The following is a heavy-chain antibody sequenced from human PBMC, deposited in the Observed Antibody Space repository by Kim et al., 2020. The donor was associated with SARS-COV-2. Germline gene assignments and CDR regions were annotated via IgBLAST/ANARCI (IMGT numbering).Heavy chain of an antibody. Sequence: GGSLRLSCAASGFTFKNYAMSWVRLAPGKGLEWLSTITDSGGFTAYADSVKGQFTVSRDNSKNTLYLQMNSLRAEDTAIYFCAKYNSSGSYYFSWGLGTRVTVSS. V-gene: IGHV3-23*01. D-gene: IGHD3-10*01. CDR2: ITDSGGFT. J-gene: IGHJ5*02. CDR3: AKYNSSGSYYFS. CDR1: GFTFKNYA.